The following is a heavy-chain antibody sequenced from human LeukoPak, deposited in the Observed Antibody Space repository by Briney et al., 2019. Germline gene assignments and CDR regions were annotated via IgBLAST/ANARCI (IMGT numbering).Heavy chain of an antibody. J-gene: IGHJ6*03. CDR2: VDPEDGET. Sequence: ASVKISCRVSGYTFTDYYMHWVQQAPGKGLEWMGLVDPEDGETIYAEKFQGRVTITADTSTDTAYMELSSLRSEDTAVYYCVGTSIVVVPAAMDYMDVWGKGTTVTVSS. CDR3: VGTSIVVVPAAMDYMDV. V-gene: IGHV1-69-2*01. D-gene: IGHD2-2*01. CDR1: GYTFTDYY.